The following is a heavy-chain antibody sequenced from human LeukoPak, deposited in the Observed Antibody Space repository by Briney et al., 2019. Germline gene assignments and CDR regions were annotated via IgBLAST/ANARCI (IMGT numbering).Heavy chain of an antibody. CDR3: ARDRGGDGNWYFDL. J-gene: IGHJ2*01. D-gene: IGHD3-16*01. V-gene: IGHV3-30*04. CDR1: GFTFSSYA. Sequence: PGRSLRLSCAASGFTFSSYAMHWVREAPGKGLEWVAVISYDGSNKYYADSVKGRFTISRDNSKNTLYLQMKSLRAEDTAVYYCARDRGGDGNWYFDLWGRGTLVTVSS. CDR2: ISYDGSNK.